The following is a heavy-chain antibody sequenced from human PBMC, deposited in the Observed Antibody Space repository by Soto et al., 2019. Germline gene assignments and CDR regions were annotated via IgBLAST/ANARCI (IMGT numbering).Heavy chain of an antibody. CDR2: IRSKPNTDAT. J-gene: IGHJ6*03. D-gene: IGHD2-15*01. CDR3: TRHVDCSGGSCYSGYYYYMDV. CDR1: GFTFSDSA. V-gene: IGHV3-73*01. Sequence: EVQLVESGGGLVQPGGSLKLSCAASGFTFSDSAMHWVRQAPGKGLEWVGRIRSKPNTDATAYAASVKGRFTISRDDSKNTAYLQMNSLKSEDTAVYYCTRHVDCSGGSCYSGYYYYMDVWGKGTTVTVSS.